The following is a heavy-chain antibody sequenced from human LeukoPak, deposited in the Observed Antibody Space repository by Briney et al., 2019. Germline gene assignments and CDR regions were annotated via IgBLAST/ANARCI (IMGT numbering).Heavy chain of an antibody. J-gene: IGHJ4*02. CDR1: GFTFSTYS. CDR3: AKDLRFLEWLNPLDY. CDR2: IRYDGSNK. V-gene: IGHV3-30*02. D-gene: IGHD3-3*01. Sequence: GGSLRLSCAASGFTFSTYSMNWVRQDPGKGLEWVAFIRYDGSNKYYADSVKGRFTISRDNSKYTLYLQMNSLRAEDTAVYYCAKDLRFLEWLNPLDYWGQGTLVTVSS.